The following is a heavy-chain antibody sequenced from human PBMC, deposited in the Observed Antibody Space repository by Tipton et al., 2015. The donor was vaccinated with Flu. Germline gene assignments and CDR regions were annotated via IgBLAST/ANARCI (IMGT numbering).Heavy chain of an antibody. CDR1: GFSFNNYG. CDR3: ARSRGYGDCCNVVCHSFDV. Sequence: SLRLSCTASGFSFNNYGMEWVRQAPGKGLEWVTFIAYDGSNKHYTDSVKGRFTISRDNSKNTLYLQMNSLRAEDTAVYYCARSRGYGDCCNVVCHSFDVWGQGTMVTDSS. D-gene: IGHD2-8*01. J-gene: IGHJ3*01. V-gene: IGHV3-30*19. CDR2: IAYDGSNK.